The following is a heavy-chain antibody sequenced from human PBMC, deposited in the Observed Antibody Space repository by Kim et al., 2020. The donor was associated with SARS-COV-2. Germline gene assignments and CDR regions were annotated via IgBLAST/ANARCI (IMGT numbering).Heavy chain of an antibody. CDR1: GYRFTSYW. D-gene: IGHD1-26*01. J-gene: IGHJ4*02. CDR2: IYPSDSDT. Sequence: GESLKISCKGSGYRFTSYWIAWVRQMPGKGLEWMGIIYPSDSDTTYSPSFQGQVTMSADKSISTAYLQWSSLKASDTAIYYCARGGTYYGYWGQGTLVTVSS. V-gene: IGHV5-51*01. CDR3: ARGGTYYGY.